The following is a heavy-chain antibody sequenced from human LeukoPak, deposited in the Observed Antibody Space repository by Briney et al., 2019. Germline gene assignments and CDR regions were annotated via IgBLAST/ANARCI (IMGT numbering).Heavy chain of an antibody. CDR2: IKQDGSEK. CDR1: GFTFSSYW. D-gene: IGHD5-12*01. CDR3: ARERGYAYYYYGMDV. Sequence: GGSLRLSCAASGFTFSSYWMSWVRQAPGKGLEWVANIKQDGSEKCYVDSVKGRFTISRDNAKNSLYLQMNSLRAEDTAVYYCARERGYAYYYYGMDVWGQGTTVTVSS. V-gene: IGHV3-7*01. J-gene: IGHJ6*02.